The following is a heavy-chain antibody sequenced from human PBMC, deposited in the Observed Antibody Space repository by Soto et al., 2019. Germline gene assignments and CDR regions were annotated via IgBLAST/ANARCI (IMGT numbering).Heavy chain of an antibody. Sequence: EVQLVESGGGLVQPGGSLRLSCAASGFTFSSNWMSWVRQAPGKGLEWVANIKQDGSEKYYVDSVKGRFTISRDNAKNSLYLQRNSLRAEGTAVYYCARVSYERRHYDFLSGLVGNYYYYGMDVWGQGTTVTVSS. CDR3: ARVSYERRHYDFLSGLVGNYYYYGMDV. V-gene: IGHV3-7*04. J-gene: IGHJ6*02. CDR2: IKQDGSEK. CDR1: GFTFSSNW. D-gene: IGHD3-3*01.